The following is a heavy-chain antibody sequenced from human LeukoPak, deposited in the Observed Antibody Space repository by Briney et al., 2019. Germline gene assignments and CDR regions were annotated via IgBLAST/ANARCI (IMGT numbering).Heavy chain of an antibody. D-gene: IGHD4-11*01. CDR1: GFTFSHYG. J-gene: IGHJ4*02. CDR3: AKDAQRGFDFSNSLES. Sequence: PGGSLRLSCATSGFTFSHYGMHWVRQAPGKGLEWVAVIWSDGTDKYYGDSVKGRFTISGDNSKNTVYLQMNSLRVEDTAVYYCAKDAQRGFDFSNSLESWGQGTLVTVSS. V-gene: IGHV3-33*06. CDR2: IWSDGTDK.